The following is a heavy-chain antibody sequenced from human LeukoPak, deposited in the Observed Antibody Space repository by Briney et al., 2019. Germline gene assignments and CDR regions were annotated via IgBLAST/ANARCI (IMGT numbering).Heavy chain of an antibody. CDR3: AREVYYDRSGYYGF. D-gene: IGHD3-22*01. CDR1: GYTFTSYD. J-gene: IGHJ4*02. V-gene: IGHV1-8*01. CDR2: MNPNSGNT. Sequence: ASVKVSCKASGYTFTSYDINWVQQATGQGLEWMGWMNPNSGNTGYAQKFQGRVTMTRNTSISTAYLELRSLRSDDTAVYYCAREVYYDRSGYYGFWGQGTLVTVSS.